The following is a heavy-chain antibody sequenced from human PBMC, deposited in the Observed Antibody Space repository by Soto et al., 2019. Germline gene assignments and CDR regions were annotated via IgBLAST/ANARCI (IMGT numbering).Heavy chain of an antibody. CDR3: ARDPRSIAAAGTDNYYGMDV. Sequence: ASVKVSSKASGYTFTSYGISWVRQAPGQGLEWMGWISAYNGNTNYAQKLQGRVTMTTDTSTSTAYMELRSLRSDDTAVYYCARDPRSIAAAGTDNYYGMDVWGQGTTVTVSS. CDR1: GYTFTSYG. CDR2: ISAYNGNT. D-gene: IGHD6-13*01. J-gene: IGHJ6*02. V-gene: IGHV1-18*01.